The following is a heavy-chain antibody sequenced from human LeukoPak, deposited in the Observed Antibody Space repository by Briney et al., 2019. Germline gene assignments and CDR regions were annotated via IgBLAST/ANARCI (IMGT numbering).Heavy chain of an antibody. J-gene: IGHJ4*02. D-gene: IGHD3-10*01. CDR3: ARSHSGSLRAPYDH. CDR2: ISPYNDNT. Sequence: GASVKVSCKASGDIFKNFGLIWVHQALGQGLEWMGRISPYNDNTKYGQNFQGRVTLTTDKSTNTAYMELRNLKSDDTAVYYCARSHSGSLRAPYDHWGQGTLVTVSS. CDR1: GDIFKNFG. V-gene: IGHV1-18*01.